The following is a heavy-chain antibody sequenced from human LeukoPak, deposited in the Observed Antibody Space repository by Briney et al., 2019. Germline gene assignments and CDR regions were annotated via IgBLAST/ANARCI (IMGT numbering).Heavy chain of an antibody. CDR2: IYYSGST. D-gene: IGHD3-3*01. CDR1: GGSISSYY. J-gene: IGHJ3*02. V-gene: IGHV4-59*12. Sequence: SETLSPTCTVSGGSISSYYWSWIRQPPGKGLEWIGYIYYSGSTYYNPSLKSRATISVDTSKNQLSLKLSSVTAADTAVYYCARDLTIFGVDTTGAFDIWGQGTMVTVSS. CDR3: ARDLTIFGVDTTGAFDI.